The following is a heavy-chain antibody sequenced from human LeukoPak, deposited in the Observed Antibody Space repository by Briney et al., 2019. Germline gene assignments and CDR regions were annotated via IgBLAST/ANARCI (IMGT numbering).Heavy chain of an antibody. Sequence: LETLSLTCTVSGGSMGSYYWAWIRQPAGKGLEWIGRIYSAGTTTYNPALKSRVTMSIDMSKNQFSLTLRSMTAADTAVYYCARDKAWLDPWGQGTLVTVSS. V-gene: IGHV4-4*07. D-gene: IGHD5-12*01. CDR3: ARDKAWLDP. J-gene: IGHJ5*02. CDR1: GGSMGSYY. CDR2: IYSAGTT.